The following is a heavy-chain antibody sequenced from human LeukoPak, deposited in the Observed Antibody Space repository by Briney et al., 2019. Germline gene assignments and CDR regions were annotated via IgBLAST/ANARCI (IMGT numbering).Heavy chain of an antibody. CDR1: GFIFSSYG. D-gene: IGHD1-26*01. J-gene: IGHJ3*02. V-gene: IGHV3-30*02. CDR3: AKGELGVAYPDAFDI. CDR2: IRYDGSNK. Sequence: GGSLRLSCAASGFIFSSYGMHWVRQAPGKGLDWVAFIRYDGSNKFYADSVKGRFTISRDNSKNTLYLQMNSLRAEDTAVYYCAKGELGVAYPDAFDIWGQGTMVTVSS.